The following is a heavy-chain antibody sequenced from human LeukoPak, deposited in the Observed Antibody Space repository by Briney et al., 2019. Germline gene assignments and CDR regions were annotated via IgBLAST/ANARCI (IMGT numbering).Heavy chain of an antibody. CDR3: ARVKDRGYFDY. Sequence: GGSLRLSCAASGFILSDNYMSWIRQAPGKGLEWVSYLSRSGNSIYYPDSVNGRFTISRNNTKTSLYLQMNSLRAEDTAVYYCARVKDRGYFDYWGPGTLVTVSS. V-gene: IGHV3-11*01. J-gene: IGHJ4*02. CDR2: LSRSGNSI. CDR1: GFILSDNY. D-gene: IGHD1-26*01.